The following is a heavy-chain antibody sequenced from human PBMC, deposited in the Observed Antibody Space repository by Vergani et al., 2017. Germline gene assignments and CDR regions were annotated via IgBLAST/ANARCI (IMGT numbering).Heavy chain of an antibody. CDR2: ISAYNGNT. CDR3: ARGRSPIEYYYYYYMDV. CDR1: GYTFTSYG. Sequence: QVQLVQSGAEVKKPGASVKVSCKASGYTFTSYGISWVRQAPGQGLECMGWISAYNGNTNYAQKLQGRVTMTTDTSTSTAYMELSSLRSEDTAVYYCARGRSPIEYYYYYYMDVWGKGTTVTVSS. D-gene: IGHD2/OR15-2a*01. V-gene: IGHV1-18*01. J-gene: IGHJ6*03.